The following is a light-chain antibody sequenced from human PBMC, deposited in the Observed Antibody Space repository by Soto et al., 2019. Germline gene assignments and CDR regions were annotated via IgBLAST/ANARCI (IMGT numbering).Light chain of an antibody. CDR3: QSYDSRLSGWV. CDR1: SSNIGAGYD. V-gene: IGLV1-40*01. J-gene: IGLJ3*02. CDR2: GNS. Sequence: QSVLTQPPSVSGAPGQRVTISCTGSSSNIGAGYDVHWYQQLPGTAPKLLIYGNSNRPSGVPDRFSGYKSGTSASLAITGLQAEDEADYYCQSYDSRLSGWVFGGGTKRTVL.